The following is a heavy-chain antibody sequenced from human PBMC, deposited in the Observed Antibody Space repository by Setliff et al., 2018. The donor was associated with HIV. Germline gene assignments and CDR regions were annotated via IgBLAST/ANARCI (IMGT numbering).Heavy chain of an antibody. V-gene: IGHV3-30*02. D-gene: IGHD6-13*01. CDR3: AKDHATSSWFTALLDY. J-gene: IGHJ4*02. Sequence: SCKASGYTFSNYAMSWVRQAPGKGLEWVAFIRYDGSNKYYADSVKGRFTISRDNSKNTLYLQMNSLRAEDTAVYYCAKDHATSSWFTALLDYWGQGALVTVSS. CDR1: GYTFSNYA. CDR2: IRYDGSNK.